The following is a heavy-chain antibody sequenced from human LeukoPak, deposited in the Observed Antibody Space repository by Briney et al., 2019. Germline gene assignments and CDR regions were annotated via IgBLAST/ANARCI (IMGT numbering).Heavy chain of an antibody. CDR1: GFTFSSYA. J-gene: IGHJ3*02. Sequence: GGSLRLSCAASGFTFSSYAMHWVRQAPGKGLEWVAVISYDGSNKYYADSVKGRFTISRDNSKNTLYLQMNSLRAEDTAVYYCARDSRRITIFGVAKDAFDIWGQGTMVTVSS. CDR2: ISYDGSNK. V-gene: IGHV3-30*04. D-gene: IGHD3-3*01. CDR3: ARDSRRITIFGVAKDAFDI.